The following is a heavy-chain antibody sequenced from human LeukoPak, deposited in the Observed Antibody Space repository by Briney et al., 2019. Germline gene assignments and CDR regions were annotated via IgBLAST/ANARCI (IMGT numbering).Heavy chain of an antibody. CDR2: MNPNSGNT. CDR1: GYTFTSYD. D-gene: IGHD5/OR15-5a*01. CDR3: ASSTTVTGWFDP. J-gene: IGHJ5*02. V-gene: IGHV1-8*01. Sequence: ASVKVSCKASGYTFTSYDINWLRQATGQGLEWMGWMNPNSGNTGYAQKFQGRVTMTRNTSISTAYMELSSLRSEDTAVYYCASSTTVTGWFDPWGQGTLVTVSS.